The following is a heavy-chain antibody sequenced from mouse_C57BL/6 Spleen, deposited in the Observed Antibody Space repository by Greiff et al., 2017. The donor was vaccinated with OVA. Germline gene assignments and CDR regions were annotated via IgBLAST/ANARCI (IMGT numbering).Heavy chain of an antibody. CDR1: GYAFSSSW. Sequence: VQLQESGPELVKPGASVKISCKASGYAFSSSWMNWVKQRPGKGLEWIGRIYPGDGDTNYNGKFKGKATLTADKSSSTAYMQLSSLTSEDSAVYFCARGNYGNPFDYWGQGTTLTVSS. D-gene: IGHD2-1*01. V-gene: IGHV1-82*01. CDR3: ARGNYGNPFDY. CDR2: IYPGDGDT. J-gene: IGHJ2*01.